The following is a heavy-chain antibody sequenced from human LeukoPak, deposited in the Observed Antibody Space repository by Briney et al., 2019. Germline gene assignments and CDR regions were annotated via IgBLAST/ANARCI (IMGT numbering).Heavy chain of an antibody. CDR2: INAGNGNT. J-gene: IGHJ6*03. CDR3: AKDSLYCSSTSCPYYYYYMDV. Sequence: GASVKVSCKASGYTFTSYAMHWVRQAPGQRLEWMGWINAGNGNTKYSQKFQGRVTITRDTSASTAYMELSSLRSEDTAVYYCAKDSLYCSSTSCPYYYYYMDVWGKGTTVTVSS. CDR1: GYTFTSYA. V-gene: IGHV1-3*01. D-gene: IGHD2-2*01.